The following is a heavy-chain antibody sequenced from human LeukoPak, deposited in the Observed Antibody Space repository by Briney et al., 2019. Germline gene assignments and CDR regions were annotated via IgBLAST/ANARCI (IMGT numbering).Heavy chain of an antibody. CDR2: IKQDGSEK. CDR1: GFTFSSYW. Sequence: GGSLRLSCAASGFTFSSYWMSWVRQAPGKGLQWVANIKQDGSEKYYVDSVKGRFTISRDNAKNSLYLQMNSLRAEDTAVYYCAREVSLSYDFWSGYTLPDYWGQGTLVTVSS. CDR3: AREVSLSYDFWSGYTLPDY. J-gene: IGHJ4*02. D-gene: IGHD3-3*01. V-gene: IGHV3-7*01.